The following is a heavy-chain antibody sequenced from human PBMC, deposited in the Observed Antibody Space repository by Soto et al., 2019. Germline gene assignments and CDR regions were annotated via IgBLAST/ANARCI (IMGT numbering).Heavy chain of an antibody. D-gene: IGHD3-10*01. CDR2: ISGSGGST. J-gene: IGHJ4*02. CDR1: GFTFSSYA. V-gene: IGHV3-23*01. Sequence: EVQLLESGGGLVQPGGSLRLSCAASGFTFSSYAMSWVRQAPGKGLEWVSAISGSGGSTYYADSVKGRFTISRDNTKNTMYLQMNSLRAEDTAVYYCAKDMVRGVIPTILDYWGQGTLVTVSS. CDR3: AKDMVRGVIPTILDY.